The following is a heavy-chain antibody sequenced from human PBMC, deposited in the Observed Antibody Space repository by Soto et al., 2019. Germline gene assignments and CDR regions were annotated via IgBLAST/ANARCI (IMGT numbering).Heavy chain of an antibody. CDR3: ADYDDSSGYYRY. Sequence: SVKVSCKASGGTFSSYAISWVRQAPGQGLEWMGGIIPIFGTANYAQKFQGRVTITADKSTSTAYMELSSLRSEDTAVYYCADYDDSSGYYRYWGQGTLVTVSS. D-gene: IGHD3-22*01. CDR1: GGTFSSYA. J-gene: IGHJ4*02. V-gene: IGHV1-69*06. CDR2: IIPIFGTA.